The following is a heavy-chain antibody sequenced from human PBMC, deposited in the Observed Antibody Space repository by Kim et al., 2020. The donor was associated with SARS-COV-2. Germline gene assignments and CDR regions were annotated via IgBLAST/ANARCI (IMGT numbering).Heavy chain of an antibody. V-gene: IGHV3-9*01. D-gene: IGHD6-19*01. CDR2: ISLNSGSI. CDR3: AKDRRVKEVAVGYFDL. CDR1: GFTFDDYA. J-gene: IGHJ2*01. Sequence: GGSLRLSCAASGFTFDDYAMHWVRQAPGKGLEWVSGISLNSGSIGYADSVKGRFTISRDNAKNSLYLQMNSLRAEDTALYYCAKDRRVKEVAVGYFDLWGRGTLVTVSS.